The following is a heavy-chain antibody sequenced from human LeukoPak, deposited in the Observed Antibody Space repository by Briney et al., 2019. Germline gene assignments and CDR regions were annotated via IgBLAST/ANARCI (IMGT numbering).Heavy chain of an antibody. CDR1: GGSISSSSYY. CDR3: ARRANLTSQYSGFVGVFGY. D-gene: IGHD5-12*01. J-gene: IGHJ4*02. V-gene: IGHV4-39*02. CDR2: INYSGST. Sequence: KSSETLSLTCTVSGGSISSSSYYWGWIRQPPGKGLEWIGSINYSGSTYYKPSLKSRFTISIDTPKKHFSLKVNSVTAADTAVYYCARRANLTSQYSGFVGVFGYWGQGTLVTVSS.